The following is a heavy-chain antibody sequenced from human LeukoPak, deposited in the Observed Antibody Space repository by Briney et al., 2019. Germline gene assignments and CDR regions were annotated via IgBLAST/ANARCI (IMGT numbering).Heavy chain of an antibody. CDR2: IYYSGST. D-gene: IGHD3-10*01. CDR3: ARDYYGHYYMDV. J-gene: IGHJ6*03. CDR1: GGSISSSSYY. V-gene: IGHV4-39*07. Sequence: PSETLSLTCTVSGGSISSSSYYWGWIRQPPGKGLEWIGSIYYSGSTYYNPSLKSRVTISVDTSKNQFSLKLNSVTAADTAVYYCARDYYGHYYMDVWGKGTTVTISS.